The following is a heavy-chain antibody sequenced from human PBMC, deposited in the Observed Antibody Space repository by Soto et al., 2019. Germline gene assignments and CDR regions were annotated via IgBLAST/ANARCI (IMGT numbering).Heavy chain of an antibody. CDR3: ARQSARYSGSRDAFDI. CDR1: GYSFTSYW. V-gene: IGHV5-51*01. CDR2: IYPGDSDT. Sequence: GESLKISCKGSGYSFTSYWIGWVRQMPGKGLEWMGIIYPGDSDTRYSPSFQGQVTISADKSISTAYLQWSSLKASDTAMYYCARQSARYSGSRDAFDIWGQGTMVTVSS. J-gene: IGHJ3*02. D-gene: IGHD1-26*01.